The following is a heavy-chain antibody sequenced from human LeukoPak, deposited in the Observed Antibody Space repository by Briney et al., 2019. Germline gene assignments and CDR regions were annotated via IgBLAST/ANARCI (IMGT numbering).Heavy chain of an antibody. V-gene: IGHV4-39*01. Sequence: SETLSLTCTVSGASVSSSGYYWAWTPRPPGKGVEWIGSIFYSGSTYFNPSLTSRVTTSLDTYKNQFSLNLTSVTAADTYVYYCVGQPTLNWYFALWGRGTLVTVSS. CDR2: IFYSGST. CDR1: GASVSSSGYY. CDR3: VGQPTLNWYFAL. J-gene: IGHJ2*01.